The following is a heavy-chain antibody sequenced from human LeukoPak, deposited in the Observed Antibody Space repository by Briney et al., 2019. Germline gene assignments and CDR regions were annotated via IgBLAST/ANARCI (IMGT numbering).Heavy chain of an antibody. CDR1: GYTFTGYY. J-gene: IGHJ4*02. CDR3: ARDKDRLVSPPLPDY. CDR2: INPNSGGT. V-gene: IGHV1-2*02. D-gene: IGHD6-19*01. Sequence: GASVKVSCKASGYTFTGYYMHWVRQAPGQGLEWMGWINPNSGGTNYAQKFQGRVTMTTDTSTSTAYMELRSLRSDDTAVYYCARDKDRLVSPPLPDYWGQGTLVTVSS.